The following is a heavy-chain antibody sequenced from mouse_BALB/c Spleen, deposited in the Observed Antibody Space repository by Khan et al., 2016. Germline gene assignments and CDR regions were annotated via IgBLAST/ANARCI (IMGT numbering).Heavy chain of an antibody. J-gene: IGHJ3*01. CDR1: GFDFRRYW. CDR2: INPDSRTI. D-gene: IGHD2-4*01. CDR3: ARAGYYEYLAY. Sequence: EVKLLESGGGLVQPGGSLKLSCAASGFDFRRYWMSWVRQAPGKGLEWIGEINPDSRTINYTPSLKDKFTISRDNAKNTLYLQMSKVRSEDTALYYCARAGYYEYLAYWGQGTLVSVSA. V-gene: IGHV4-1*02.